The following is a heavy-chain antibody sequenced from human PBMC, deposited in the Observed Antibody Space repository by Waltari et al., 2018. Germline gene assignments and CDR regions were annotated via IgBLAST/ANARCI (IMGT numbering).Heavy chain of an antibody. J-gene: IGHJ4*02. Sequence: LVESGGDVVQSGRSLRLPCASPRSAFKYEIITWVRPAPGNGLDWVSAMSYDGYSRYYADSVKGRFTISRDDSLKTVYLQLDSLRVEDTAVYYCAREGYTSGRAGNFDYWGQGTLVTVSS. CDR1: RSAFKYEI. CDR3: AREGYTSGRAGNFDY. CDR2: MSYDGYSR. D-gene: IGHD2-15*01. V-gene: IGHV3-30-3*01.